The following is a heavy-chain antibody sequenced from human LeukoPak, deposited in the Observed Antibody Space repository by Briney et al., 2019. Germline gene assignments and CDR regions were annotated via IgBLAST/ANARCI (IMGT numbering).Heavy chain of an antibody. V-gene: IGHV4-4*07. D-gene: IGHD1-26*01. J-gene: IGHJ4*02. CDR2: IYTSGST. CDR3: ARENSGSYREFDY. Sequence: KPSETLSLTCTVSGGSISSYYWSWIRQPAGKRLEWIGRIYTSGSTNYNASLKSRVSMSVDTSKNQFSLKLSSVTAADTAVFYCARENSGSYREFDYWGQGTLVTVSS. CDR1: GGSISSYY.